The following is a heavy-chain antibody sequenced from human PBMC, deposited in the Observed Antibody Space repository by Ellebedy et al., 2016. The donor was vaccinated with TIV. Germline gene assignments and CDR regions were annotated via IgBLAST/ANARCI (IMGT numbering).Heavy chain of an antibody. J-gene: IGHJ4*02. CDR1: GGPFSTYA. V-gene: IGHV1-18*04. CDR3: ARGDSSGSYY. D-gene: IGHD6-19*01. CDR2: ISAYNGNT. Sequence: ASVKVSCKASGGPFSTYAISWVRQAPGQGLEWMGWISAYNGNTNYAQKLQGRVTMTTDTSTSTAYMELRSLRSDDTAVYYCARGDSSGSYYWGQGTLVTVSS.